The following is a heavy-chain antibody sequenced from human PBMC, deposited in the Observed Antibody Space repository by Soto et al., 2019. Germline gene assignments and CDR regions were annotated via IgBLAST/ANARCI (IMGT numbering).Heavy chain of an antibody. Sequence: PGGSLRLSCAASGFTFSSYAMSWVRQAPGEGLEWVSAISGSGGSTYYADSVKGRFTISRDHSKNTLYLQMNSLRAEDTAVYYCAKDRLPIWFGELLYPFDYWGQGTLVTVSS. CDR2: ISGSGGST. CDR3: AKDRLPIWFGELLYPFDY. D-gene: IGHD3-10*01. V-gene: IGHV3-23*01. CDR1: GFTFSSYA. J-gene: IGHJ4*02.